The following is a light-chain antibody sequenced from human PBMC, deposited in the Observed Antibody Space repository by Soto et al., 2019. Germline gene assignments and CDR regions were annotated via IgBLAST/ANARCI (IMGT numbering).Light chain of an antibody. CDR3: QSYDSSLSGYV. Sequence: VVTQPPSVSGAPGQRVTISCTGSGSNIGAGYDVHWYQQLPGTAPKLLIYGNSNRPSGVPDRFSGSKSGTSASLAITGLQAEDEADYYCQSYDSSLSGYVFGTGTQLTVL. V-gene: IGLV1-40*01. J-gene: IGLJ1*01. CDR1: GSNIGAGYD. CDR2: GNS.